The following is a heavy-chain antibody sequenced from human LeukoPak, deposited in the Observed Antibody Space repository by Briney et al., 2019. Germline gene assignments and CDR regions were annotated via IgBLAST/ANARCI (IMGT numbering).Heavy chain of an antibody. D-gene: IGHD2-15*01. V-gene: IGHV3-13*04. CDR2: IGTAGDT. CDR3: ARGADTHFDY. CDR1: GFTFSNYD. J-gene: IGHJ4*02. Sequence: GGSLRLSCAASGFTFSNYDMHWVRQATGEGLEWVSAIGTAGDTYYQGSVRGRFTMSRENAKNSLYLQMNSLTAGDTAVYYRARGADTHFDYWGQGILVTVSS.